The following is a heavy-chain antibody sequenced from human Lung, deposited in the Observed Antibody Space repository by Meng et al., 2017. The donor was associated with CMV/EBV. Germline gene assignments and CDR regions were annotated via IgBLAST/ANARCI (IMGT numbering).Heavy chain of an antibody. CDR1: GYTFASYG. J-gene: IGHJ4*02. CDR2: FVNNVDT. D-gene: IGHD3-10*01. V-gene: IGHV1-18*01. Sequence: QVHLVKAGAEVKNPGASVRVSCEASGYTFASYGISWLRQAPGQGLEWMGWFVNNVDTYSAQKFQGRVTMTTDTHTSTAFMELRSLRSDDTAVYYCARGTPGRSYSDYWGQGTLVTVSS. CDR3: ARGTPGRSYSDY.